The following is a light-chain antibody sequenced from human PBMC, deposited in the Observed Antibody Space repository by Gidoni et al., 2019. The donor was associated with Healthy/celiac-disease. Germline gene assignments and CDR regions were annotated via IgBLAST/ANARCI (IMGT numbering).Light chain of an antibody. CDR2: AAY. V-gene: IGKV1-39*01. CDR3: QQSYSTPLT. Sequence: DIQMTQSPSSLSASVGDRVTITCRASQSISSYLNWYQQKPGKDPKILIYAAYSLQSGVPSRFSGSGSGTDFTLTISSLQPEDFATYYCQQSYSTPLTFGGGTKVEIK. CDR1: QSISSY. J-gene: IGKJ4*01.